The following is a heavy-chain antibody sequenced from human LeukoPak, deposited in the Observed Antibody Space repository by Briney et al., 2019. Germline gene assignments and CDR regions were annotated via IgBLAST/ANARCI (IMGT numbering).Heavy chain of an antibody. CDR1: GFTFSSYG. D-gene: IGHD2-2*01. CDR3: ASMHGALDV. CDR2: IWYDGSNK. J-gene: IGHJ6*02. V-gene: IGHV3-33*01. Sequence: GGSLRLSCAASGFTFSSYGMHWVRQAPGKGLEWVAVIWYDGSNKYYADSVKGRFTISRDNSKNTLYLQMNSLRAEDTAVYYCASMHGALDVWGQGTTVTVSS.